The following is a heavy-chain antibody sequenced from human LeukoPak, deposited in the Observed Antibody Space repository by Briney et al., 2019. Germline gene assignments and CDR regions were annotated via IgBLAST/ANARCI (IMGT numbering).Heavy chain of an antibody. J-gene: IGHJ4*02. V-gene: IGHV3-33*01. CDR3: ARVRYYYDSSGYFVFDY. CDR2: IWYDGSNK. D-gene: IGHD3-22*01. Sequence: PGRSLRLSCAASGFTFSSYGMHWVRQAPGKGLEWVAVIWYDGSNKYYADSVKGRFTISRDNSKNTLYLQMNSLRAEDTAVYYCARVRYYYDSSGYFVFDYWGQGTLVTVSS. CDR1: GFTFSSYG.